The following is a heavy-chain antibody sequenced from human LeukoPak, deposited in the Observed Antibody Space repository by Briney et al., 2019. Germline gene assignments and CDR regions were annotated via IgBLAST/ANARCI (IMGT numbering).Heavy chain of an antibody. CDR1: GFTFSSYS. D-gene: IGHD6-19*01. Sequence: PGGSLRLSCAASGFTFSSYSMNWVRQAPGKGLEWVSYISSSSSTIYYADSVKGRFTISRDNAKNSLYLQMNSLSDEDTAVCYCARDLGAGQWQYYFDYWGQGTLVTVSS. J-gene: IGHJ4*02. V-gene: IGHV3-48*02. CDR3: ARDLGAGQWQYYFDY. CDR2: ISSSSSTI.